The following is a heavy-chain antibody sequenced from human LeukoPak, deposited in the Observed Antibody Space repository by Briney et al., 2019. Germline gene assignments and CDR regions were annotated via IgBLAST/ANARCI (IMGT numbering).Heavy chain of an antibody. CDR1: GDSVSSHSSA. D-gene: IGHD2-2*01. Sequence: SQTLSLTCAISGDSVSSHSSAWNWIRQSPSRGLEWLGRTYYRSKWYHDYAVSVRSRISINPDTSKSQFSLQLTSVTPEDTAVYYCARDPAYNYGMDVWGQGTTVTVSS. CDR3: ARDPAYNYGMDV. V-gene: IGHV6-1*01. CDR2: TYYRSKWYH. J-gene: IGHJ6*02.